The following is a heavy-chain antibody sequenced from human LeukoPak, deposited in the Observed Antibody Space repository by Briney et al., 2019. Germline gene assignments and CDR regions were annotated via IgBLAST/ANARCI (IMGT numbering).Heavy chain of an antibody. CDR2: IYYSGST. V-gene: IGHV4-59*11. J-gene: IGHJ5*02. CDR3: ARGSRWYWEWWFDP. Sequence: SETLSLTCTVSGGSISGHYWNWIPQPPGKGLEWIGYIYYSGSTNYNPSLKSRVTISVDTSKNQFSLNLNSVTATDTAVYFCARGSRWYWEWWFDPWGQGTLVTVSS. D-gene: IGHD4-23*01. CDR1: GGSISGHY.